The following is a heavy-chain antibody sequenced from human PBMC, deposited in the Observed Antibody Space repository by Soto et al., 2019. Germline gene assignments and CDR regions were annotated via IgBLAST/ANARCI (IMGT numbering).Heavy chain of an antibody. J-gene: IGHJ6*02. CDR2: INHSGST. CDR3: ERDTYVSSSWYGLNYYYYRMDV. Sequence: PSETLSLTCAVYGGSFSGYYWTWIRQPPGTGLEWIGEINHSGSTNYNPSLKSRVTISVDTSKNQFSLKLSSVTAADTAVYYCERDTYVSSSWYGLNYYYYRMDVWGHGTPVTV. D-gene: IGHD6-13*01. CDR1: GGSFSGYY. V-gene: IGHV4-34*01.